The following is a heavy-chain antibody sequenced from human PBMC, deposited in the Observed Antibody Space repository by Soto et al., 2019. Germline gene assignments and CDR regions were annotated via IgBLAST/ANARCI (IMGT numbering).Heavy chain of an antibody. V-gene: IGHV4-34*01. CDR2: INHSGST. D-gene: IGHD3-22*01. J-gene: IGHJ4*02. CDR3: ARVNRSSGYLAY. CDR1: GGSFSGYY. Sequence: SETLSLTCAVYGGSFSGYYWSWIRQPPGKGLEWIGEINHSGSTNYNPSLKSRVTISVDTSKNQFSLKLSSVTAADTAVYYCARVNRSSGYLAYWGQGTLVTVSS.